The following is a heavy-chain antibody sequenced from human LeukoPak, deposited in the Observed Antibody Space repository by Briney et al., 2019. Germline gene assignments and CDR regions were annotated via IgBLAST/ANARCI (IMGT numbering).Heavy chain of an antibody. D-gene: IGHD3-22*01. CDR3: ARANYFDRSGGFDI. V-gene: IGHV4-31*03. J-gene: IGHJ3*02. CDR2: IYYSGST. Sequence: PSETLSLTCTVSGGSMNSGSYYWSWIRQHPGKGLEWIGYIYYSGSTYYSPSLKSRAAISIDTSLKQLSLNLNSVTAADTAFYYCARANYFDRSGGFDIWGQGTMVTVSS. CDR1: GGSMNSGSYY.